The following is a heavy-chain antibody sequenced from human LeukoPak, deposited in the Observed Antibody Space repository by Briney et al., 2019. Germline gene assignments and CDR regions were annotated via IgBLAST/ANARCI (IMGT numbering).Heavy chain of an antibody. J-gene: IGHJ4*02. D-gene: IGHD3-3*01. CDR2: INPSGGST. CDR1: GYTFTSYY. CDR3: ARDSEHYDFWSGYYFPSGY. V-gene: IGHV1-46*01. Sequence: ASVKVSCKASGYTFTSYYMLWVRQAPGQGLEWMGIINPSGGSTSYAQKFQGRVTMTRDTSTSTVYMELSSLRSEDTAVYYCARDSEHYDFWSGYYFPSGYWGQGTLVTVSS.